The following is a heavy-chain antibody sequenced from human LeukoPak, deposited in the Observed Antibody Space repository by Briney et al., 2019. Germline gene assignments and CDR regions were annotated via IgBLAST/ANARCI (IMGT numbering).Heavy chain of an antibody. Sequence: GGSLRFSHPASASTVSTSAMGSARQAPGKGLEWVSGIGCSGDTTYYTKSVEGRFTVSRVNSNNSLFLQIHNLRAEDTGLYLCTRVGLRSGSFWMVTNDYWGQGTLVTVSS. CDR2: IGCSGDTT. CDR1: ASTVSTSA. V-gene: IGHV3-23*01. CDR3: TRVGLRSGSFWMVTNDY. J-gene: IGHJ4*02. D-gene: IGHD3-10*01.